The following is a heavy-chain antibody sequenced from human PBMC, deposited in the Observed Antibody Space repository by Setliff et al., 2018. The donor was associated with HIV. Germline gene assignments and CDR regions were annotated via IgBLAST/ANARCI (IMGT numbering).Heavy chain of an antibody. D-gene: IGHD2-15*01. J-gene: IGHJ3*02. CDR1: GGSISTSY. CDR3: AREHCSGGSCNGFDI. Sequence: SETLSLTCTVSGGSISTSYRNWIRQPPGKGLEWIAYIYISGTTNYNPSLKSRVTISLDTSRNQFSLKLGSVTAADTAMYYCAREHCSGGSCNGFDIWGQGTMVTVSS. CDR2: IYISGTT. V-gene: IGHV4-4*09.